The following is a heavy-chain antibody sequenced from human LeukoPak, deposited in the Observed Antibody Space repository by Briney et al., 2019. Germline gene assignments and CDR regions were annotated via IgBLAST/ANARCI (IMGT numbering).Heavy chain of an antibody. J-gene: IGHJ4*02. CDR1: GITLNNYG. Sequence: HPGGSLRLSCAVSGITLNNYGMIWLPQAPGKALEGVSVIYSGGSTYYADSVKGRFTISRDNSKNTLYLQMNSLRAEDTAVYYCARVGYSYGYEGFDYWGQGTLVTVSS. D-gene: IGHD5-18*01. CDR3: ARVGYSYGYEGFDY. V-gene: IGHV3-66*01. CDR2: IYSGGST.